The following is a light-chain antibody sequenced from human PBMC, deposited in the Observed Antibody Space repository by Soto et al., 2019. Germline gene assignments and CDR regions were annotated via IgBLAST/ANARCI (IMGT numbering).Light chain of an antibody. Sequence: HPPYSLSGSIGYIVTISCQATQDISNLLNWFQQKPGKAPKLLIYDASNLETGVPSRFSGSGSGTDFTFTISSLQAEDIATYSGQQYENLHTFGQGTRL. CDR1: QDISNL. CDR3: QQYENLHT. J-gene: IGKJ5*01. V-gene: IGKV1-33*01. CDR2: DAS.